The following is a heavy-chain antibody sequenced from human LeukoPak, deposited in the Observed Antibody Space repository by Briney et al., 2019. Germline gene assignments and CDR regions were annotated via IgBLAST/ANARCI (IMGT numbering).Heavy chain of an antibody. Sequence: PSETLSLTCTVSGGSINRYDWSWIRQPPGKGLEWIGYIYYSGSTSYNPSLKSRVTISVDTSKNQFSLKLSSVTAADTAVYYCARFDLSRPRYFDLWGRGTLVTVSS. CDR1: GGSINRYD. J-gene: IGHJ2*01. CDR2: IYYSGST. CDR3: ARFDLSRPRYFDL. D-gene: IGHD3-3*02. V-gene: IGHV4-59*08.